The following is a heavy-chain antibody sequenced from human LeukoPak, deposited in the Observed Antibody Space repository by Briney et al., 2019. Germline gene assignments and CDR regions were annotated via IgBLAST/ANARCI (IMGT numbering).Heavy chain of an antibody. CDR3: ARGRCSGGSCYSHSNWFDP. Sequence: ASVKVSCKASGGTFSSYAISWVRQAPGQGLEWMGIINPSGGSTSYAQKFQGRVTMTRDTSTSTVYMELSSLRSEDTAVYYCARGRCSGGSCYSHSNWFDPWGQGTLVTVSS. V-gene: IGHV1-46*01. D-gene: IGHD2-15*01. CDR2: INPSGGST. J-gene: IGHJ5*02. CDR1: GGTFSSYA.